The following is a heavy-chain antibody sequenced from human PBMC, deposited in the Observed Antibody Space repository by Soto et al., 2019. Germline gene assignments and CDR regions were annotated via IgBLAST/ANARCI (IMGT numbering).Heavy chain of an antibody. J-gene: IGHJ6*02. V-gene: IGHV3-30-3*01. CDR1: GFTFSSYA. Sequence: QVQLVESGGGVVQPGRSLRLSCAASGFTFSSYAMHWVRQAPGKGLEWVAVISYDGSNKYYADSVKGRFTISRDNSKNTLYLQMNSLRAEDTAVYYCARGHSGMDVWGQGPTVTVSS. CDR3: ARGHSGMDV. CDR2: ISYDGSNK.